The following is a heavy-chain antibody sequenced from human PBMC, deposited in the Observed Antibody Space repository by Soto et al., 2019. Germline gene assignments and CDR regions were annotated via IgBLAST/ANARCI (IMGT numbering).Heavy chain of an antibody. D-gene: IGHD4-17*01. CDR2: ISYDGSNK. CDR1: GFTFISYA. Sequence: WGSLRLSCAASGFTFISYAIHWGRHAPFKGLEWVAVISYDGSNKYYADSVKGRFTISRDNSKNTLYLQMNSLRAEDTAVYYCARAAPSSTVTSLDYWGQGTLVTVSS. V-gene: IGHV3-30-3*01. J-gene: IGHJ4*02. CDR3: ARAAPSSTVTSLDY.